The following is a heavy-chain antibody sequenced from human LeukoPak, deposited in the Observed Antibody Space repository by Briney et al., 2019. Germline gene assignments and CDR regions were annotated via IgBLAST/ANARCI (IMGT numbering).Heavy chain of an antibody. Sequence: GGSLRLSCAPSGFTFSSYAMHWVRQAPGKGLEWVAVISYDGSNKYYADSVKGRFTISRDNSRNTLYLQMNSLRAEDTAVYYCARDTWDCSSTSCYVDYWGQGTLVTVSS. D-gene: IGHD2-2*01. CDR3: ARDTWDCSSTSCYVDY. CDR1: GFTFSSYA. V-gene: IGHV3-30-3*01. CDR2: ISYDGSNK. J-gene: IGHJ4*02.